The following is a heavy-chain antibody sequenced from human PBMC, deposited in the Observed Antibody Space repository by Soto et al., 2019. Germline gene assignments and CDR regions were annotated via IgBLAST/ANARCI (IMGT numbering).Heavy chain of an antibody. CDR3: ARETYRGFYFDY. Sequence: DVQLLESGGGLVQPGGSLRLSCAASGFTFNTYAMGWVRQAPGKGLEWVSGISSAGGATYYADSVRGRFTVSRDNSKNTLYLQMNSLRVEDTALYYCARETYRGFYFDYWGQGTLVTVSS. CDR1: GFTFNTYA. V-gene: IGHV3-23*01. CDR2: ISSAGGAT. J-gene: IGHJ4*02. D-gene: IGHD4-4*01.